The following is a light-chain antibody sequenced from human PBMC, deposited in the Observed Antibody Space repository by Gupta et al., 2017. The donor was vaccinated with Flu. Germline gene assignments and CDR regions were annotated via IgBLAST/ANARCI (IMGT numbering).Light chain of an antibody. CDR1: QSVSSSY. Sequence: ATPSCSARQSVSSSYIAWYQQKPGQPPRLLIYGAASRATGIPARFSGSGACTDFTPIISRLEPEDFSVYYCQQYGNSPRFTFGPGTKVDIK. V-gene: IGKV3-20*01. CDR3: QQYGNSPRFT. CDR2: GAA. J-gene: IGKJ3*01.